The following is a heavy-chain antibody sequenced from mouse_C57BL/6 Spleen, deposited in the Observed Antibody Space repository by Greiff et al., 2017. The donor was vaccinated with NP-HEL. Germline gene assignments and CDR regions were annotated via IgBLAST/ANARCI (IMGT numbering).Heavy chain of an antibody. J-gene: IGHJ2*01. CDR2: IRNKANGYTT. CDR1: GFTFTDYY. V-gene: IGHV7-3*01. Sequence: EVHLVESGGGLVQPGGSLSLSCAASGFTFTDYYMSWVRQPPGKALEWLGFIRNKANGYTTEYSASVQGRFTISSDNSQSILYLQMNALRAEDSATYYGARFFSRYFDYWGQGTTLTVSS. CDR3: ARFFSRYFDY.